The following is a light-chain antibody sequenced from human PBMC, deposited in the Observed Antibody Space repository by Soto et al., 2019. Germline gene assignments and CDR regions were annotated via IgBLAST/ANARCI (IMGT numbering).Light chain of an antibody. CDR2: AAS. CDR1: QDINTY. CDR3: QQRKSDPST. Sequence: DIQLTQSPSFLSASVGDRVTITCRASQDINTYLAWYQQKPGKAPKLLIFAASTLQNGVPSRFSGSGSGTEFTVTITSLQPEDFATYYCQQRKSDPSTFGQGTRLESK. V-gene: IGKV1-9*01. J-gene: IGKJ5*01.